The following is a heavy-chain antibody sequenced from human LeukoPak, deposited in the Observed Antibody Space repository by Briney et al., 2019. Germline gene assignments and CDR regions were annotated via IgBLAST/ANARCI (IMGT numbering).Heavy chain of an antibody. J-gene: IGHJ4*02. CDR2: IKPDGSEI. D-gene: IGHD2-2*01. CDR1: GFIFSSYW. CDR3: ALSTVAAAGDD. V-gene: IGHV3-7*01. Sequence: GGSLRLSCAASGFIFSSYWMTWVRQAPGKGLEWVANIKPDGSEIYSVDSVKGRFTISRDNAKSSLYLQMNSLRAEDTAVYYCALSTVAAAGDDWGQGTLVTVSS.